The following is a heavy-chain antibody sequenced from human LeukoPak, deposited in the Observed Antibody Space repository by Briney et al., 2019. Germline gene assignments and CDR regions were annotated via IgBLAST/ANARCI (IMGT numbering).Heavy chain of an antibody. D-gene: IGHD3-22*01. CDR3: AKDRGAMIVVVSNYYYYGMDV. V-gene: IGHV3-23*01. Sequence: GGSLRLSCAASGFTFSSYAMSWVRQAPGKGLEWVSAISGSGGSTYYADSVKGRFTISRDNSKNTLYLQMNSLKAEDTAVYYCAKDRGAMIVVVSNYYYYGMDVWGQGTTVTVSS. CDR2: ISGSGGST. J-gene: IGHJ6*02. CDR1: GFTFSSYA.